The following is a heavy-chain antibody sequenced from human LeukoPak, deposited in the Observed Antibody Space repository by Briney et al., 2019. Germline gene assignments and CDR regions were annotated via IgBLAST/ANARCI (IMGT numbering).Heavy chain of an antibody. CDR1: GGSISSGSYY. J-gene: IGHJ4*02. D-gene: IGHD3-3*01. V-gene: IGHV4-61*02. CDR3: ARAYDFWSGYYHPGYFDY. Sequence: SQTLSLTCTVSGGSISSGSYYWSWIRQPAGKGLEWIGRIYTSGSTNYNPSLKSRVTISVDTSKNQFSLKLSSVTAADTAVYYCARAYDFWSGYYHPGYFDYWGQGTLVTVSS. CDR2: IYTSGST.